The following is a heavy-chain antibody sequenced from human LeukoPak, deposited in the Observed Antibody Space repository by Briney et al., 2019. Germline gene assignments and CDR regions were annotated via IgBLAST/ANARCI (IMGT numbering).Heavy chain of an antibody. Sequence: GGSLRLSCGTSGFTDSFNYMSWVRQAPGKGLEWVSGIYSGGSTYYADSVKGRFTISRDNSKNTLHLQMNYLRVDDTAVYYCQIVDTVVETGLDFWGQGTLVTVSS. D-gene: IGHD5-18*01. CDR3: QIVDTVVETGLDF. CDR1: GFTDSFNY. J-gene: IGHJ4*02. CDR2: IYSGGST. V-gene: IGHV3-66*01.